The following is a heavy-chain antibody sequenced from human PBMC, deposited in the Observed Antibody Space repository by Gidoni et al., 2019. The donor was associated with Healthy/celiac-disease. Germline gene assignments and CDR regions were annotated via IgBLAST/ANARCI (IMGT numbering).Heavy chain of an antibody. CDR1: GFTFSSYA. CDR2: ISYDGSNK. Sequence: QVQLVESGGGVVQPGRSLRLSCAASGFTFSSYAMHWVRQAPGKGLEWVAVISYDGSNKYYADSVKGRFTISRDNSKNTLYLQMNSLRAEDTAVYYCARDRTVVTPGNFYYYYGMDVWGQGTTVTVSS. CDR3: ARDRTVVTPGNFYYYYGMDV. D-gene: IGHD2-21*02. J-gene: IGHJ6*02. V-gene: IGHV3-30-3*01.